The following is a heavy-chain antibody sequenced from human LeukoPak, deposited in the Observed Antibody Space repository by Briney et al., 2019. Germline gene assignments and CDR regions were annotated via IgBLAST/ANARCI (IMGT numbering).Heavy chain of an antibody. V-gene: IGHV3-33*01. CDR1: GFTLSRNG. J-gene: IGHJ4*02. D-gene: IGHD6-19*01. Sequence: GGSLRLSCAASGFTLSRNGMHWVRQAPGKGLEWVGDIWYDGSKKYYADSVKGRFTISRDISKNTVYLQMDSLRAEDTAVYYCARDHSGWHVDYWGQGTLVTVSS. CDR2: IWYDGSKK. CDR3: ARDHSGWHVDY.